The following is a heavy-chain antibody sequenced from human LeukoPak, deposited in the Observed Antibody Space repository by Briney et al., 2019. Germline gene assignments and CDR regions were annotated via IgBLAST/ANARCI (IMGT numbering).Heavy chain of an antibody. CDR3: ARGNVVGATRPFDY. CDR2: IGSNGDST. Sequence: PGGSLRLSCAGSGFTFSNYAMYWVRQAPGKGLENVAGIGSNGDSTYYANSVKGRFTTSRDNSKNTPFLQMGSLRAEDMAVYYCARGNVVGATRPFDYWGQGTLVTVSS. CDR1: GFTFSNYA. J-gene: IGHJ4*02. D-gene: IGHD1-26*01. V-gene: IGHV3-64*01.